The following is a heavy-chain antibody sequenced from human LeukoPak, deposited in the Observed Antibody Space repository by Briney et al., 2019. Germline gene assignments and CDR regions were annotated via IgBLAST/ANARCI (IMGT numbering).Heavy chain of an antibody. J-gene: IGHJ4*02. Sequence: SETLSLTCTVAGGSISDYYWSWIRQPPGKGLEWIGYIYYSGNTNYNPSLKSRVTISVDTSKNQFSLKLSSVTAADTAVYYCARKNRLMLSSHFDYWGQGTLVTVSS. CDR3: ARKNRLMLSSHFDY. CDR1: GGSISDYY. CDR2: IYYSGNT. D-gene: IGHD2-8*01. V-gene: IGHV4-59*12.